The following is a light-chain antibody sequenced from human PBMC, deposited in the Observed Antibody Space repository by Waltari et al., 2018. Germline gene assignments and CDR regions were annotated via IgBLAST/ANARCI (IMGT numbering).Light chain of an antibody. CDR1: QSIGRY. V-gene: IGKV3-20*01. CDR2: GAS. J-gene: IGKJ1*01. CDR3: QNHERLPAT. Sequence: EVVLMKSPGTLSLSPGETATLSCRASQSIGRYLVWYQQKSGQAPRLLIYGASTRATGIPDRFSGSGSGTDFSLTISRLEAEDFAVYYCQNHERLPATFGQGTKVEIK.